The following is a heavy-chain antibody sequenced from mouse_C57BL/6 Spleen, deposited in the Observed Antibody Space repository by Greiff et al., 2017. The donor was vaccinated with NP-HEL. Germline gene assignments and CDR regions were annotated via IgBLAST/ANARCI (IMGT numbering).Heavy chain of an antibody. CDR3: AIFITTVVAYYFDY. V-gene: IGHV1-64*01. D-gene: IGHD1-1*01. CDR2: IHPNSGST. CDR1: GYTFTSYW. Sequence: QVQLQQPGAELVKPGASVKLSCKASGYTFTSYWMHWVKQRPGQGLEWIGMIHPNSGSTNYNEKFKSKATLTVDKSSSTAYMQLSSLTSEDSAVYYCAIFITTVVAYYFDYWGKGTTLTVSS. J-gene: IGHJ2*01.